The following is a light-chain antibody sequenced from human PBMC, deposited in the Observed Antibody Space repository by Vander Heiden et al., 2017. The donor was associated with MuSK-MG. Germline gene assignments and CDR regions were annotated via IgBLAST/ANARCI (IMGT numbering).Light chain of an antibody. Sequence: IVMTQSPATLSVSPGERATLSCRASQSVRSHLAWYQQKPGQAPRLLIYGASTRATGIPARFSGSGSGTAFTLTISSLQSEDFAVYYCQQYSYWPPDTFGQGTRLEIK. CDR3: QQYSYWPPDT. V-gene: IGKV3-15*01. CDR1: QSVRSH. CDR2: GAS. J-gene: IGKJ2*01.